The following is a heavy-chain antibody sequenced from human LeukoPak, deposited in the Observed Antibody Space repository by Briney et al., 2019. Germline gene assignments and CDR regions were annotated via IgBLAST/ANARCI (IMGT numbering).Heavy chain of an antibody. Sequence: GASVTVSCTASGYTFTSYAMNWVRQAPGQGLEWMAWINTNTGNPTYAQGFTGRFVFSLDTSVITAYLQISSLKAEDTAVYYCARALGYCTNGVCQTWAVPGPGGQGTLVTVSS. V-gene: IGHV7-4-1*02. J-gene: IGHJ5*02. CDR3: ARALGYCTNGVCQTWAVPGP. D-gene: IGHD2-8*01. CDR1: GYTFTSYA. CDR2: INTNTGNP.